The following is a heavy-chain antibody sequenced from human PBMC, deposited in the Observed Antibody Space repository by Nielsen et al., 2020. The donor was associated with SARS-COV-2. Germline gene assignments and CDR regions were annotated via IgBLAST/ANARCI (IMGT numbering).Heavy chain of an antibody. V-gene: IGHV3-74*03. CDR1: GFIFSNYR. J-gene: IGHJ4*02. Sequence: GESLKISCVASGFIFSNYRMHWVRQAPGKGLVWVSHINPDDSKTTYADSVKGRFTISRANAKNSLYLQMNSLRAEDTAVYYCAKDSWNHYYDFSGQGTLVTVSS. CDR2: INPDDSKT. D-gene: IGHD1-14*01. CDR3: AKDSWNHYYDF.